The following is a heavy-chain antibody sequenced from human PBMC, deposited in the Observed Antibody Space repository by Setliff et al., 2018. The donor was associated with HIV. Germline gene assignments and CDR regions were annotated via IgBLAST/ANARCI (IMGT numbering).Heavy chain of an antibody. Sequence: ASVPVPCKASGGTFSSHEINWVRQATGQGLEWIEWMNPISDHRGYAQKFQGRLTSPKDTSTSTAYLELSSLKSDDTAGYYGASGGLIGGSGPCRNFEFWGQGTLVTVSS. CDR1: GGTFSSHE. CDR3: ASGGLIGGSGPCRNFEF. D-gene: IGHD3-9*01. CDR2: MNPISDHR. J-gene: IGHJ4*02. V-gene: IGHV1-8*03.